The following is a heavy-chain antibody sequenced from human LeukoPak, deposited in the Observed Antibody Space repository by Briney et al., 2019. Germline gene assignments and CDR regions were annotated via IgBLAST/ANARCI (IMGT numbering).Heavy chain of an antibody. V-gene: IGHV1-69*06. CDR3: ARETGYSNGRRQGQY. CDR2: IIPISGTT. J-gene: IGHJ4*02. Sequence: ASVKVSCKASVGSFSIYAVSWVLQAPGQGLEWMGRIIPISGTTTYAQKLQGRVTINAEKSTGTAYMELSSLRSEDTAVYYCARETGYSNGRRQGQYWGQGTLVTVSS. CDR1: VGSFSIYA. D-gene: IGHD6-19*01.